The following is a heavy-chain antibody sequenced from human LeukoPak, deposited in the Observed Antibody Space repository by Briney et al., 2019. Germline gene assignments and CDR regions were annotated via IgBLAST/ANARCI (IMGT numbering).Heavy chain of an antibody. D-gene: IGHD3-22*01. CDR2: FDPEDGET. CDR1: GYTLTELS. V-gene: IGHV1-24*01. J-gene: IGHJ4*02. CDR3: AILSDYYDSSGYYSFDY. Sequence: GASVKVSCKVSGYTLTELSMHWVRQAPGKGLEWMGGFDPEDGETIYAQKFQGRVTMTEDTSTDTAYMELSSLRSEDTAVYYCAILSDYYDSSGYYSFDYWGQGTLVTVSS.